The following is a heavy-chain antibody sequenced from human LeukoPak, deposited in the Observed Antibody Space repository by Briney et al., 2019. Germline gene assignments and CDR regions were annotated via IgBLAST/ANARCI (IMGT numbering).Heavy chain of an antibody. CDR1: GFTVSSNY. V-gene: IGHV3-53*01. CDR3: ARDLSYYDSSGPLGY. D-gene: IGHD3-22*01. CDR2: IYSGGST. J-gene: IGHJ4*02. Sequence: GGSLRLSCAASGFTVSSNYMSWVRQAPGKWLEWVSVIYSGGSTYYADSVKGRFTISRDNSKNTLYLQMNSLRAEDTAVYYCARDLSYYDSSGPLGYWGQGTLVTVSS.